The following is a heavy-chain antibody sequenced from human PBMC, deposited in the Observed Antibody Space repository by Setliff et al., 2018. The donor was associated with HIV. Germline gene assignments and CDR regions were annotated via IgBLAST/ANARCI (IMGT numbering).Heavy chain of an antibody. CDR3: ARDSRDIVVVIAPEPEPYYYYGMDV. CDR1: VDTFNSHA. CDR2: IIPIFGTP. D-gene: IGHD2-15*01. Sequence: GASVKVSCKASVDTFNSHAISWVRQAPGQGLEWMGGIIPIFGTPHYAQKFKGRLTITADESTSTVYMELSSLRSEETAVYYCARDSRDIVVVIAPEPEPYYYYGMDVWGEGTTVTVSS. V-gene: IGHV1-69*13. J-gene: IGHJ6*04.